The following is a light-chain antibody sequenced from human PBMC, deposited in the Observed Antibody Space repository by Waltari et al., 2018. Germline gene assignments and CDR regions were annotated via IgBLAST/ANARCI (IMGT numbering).Light chain of an antibody. CDR3: QQYDHVQYT. Sequence: DIQMTQSLSSLSASVGDRVTITCQASQDITNFLNWYQQKPGKAPKLLIYDASNLATGVPLSFSGSGSGTHFTLTITSLQPEDIATYYCQQYDHVQYTFGQGTRVEIK. J-gene: IGKJ2*01. V-gene: IGKV1-33*01. CDR2: DAS. CDR1: QDITNF.